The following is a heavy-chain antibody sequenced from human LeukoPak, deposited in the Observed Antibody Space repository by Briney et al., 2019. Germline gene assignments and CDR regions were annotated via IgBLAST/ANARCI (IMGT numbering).Heavy chain of an antibody. CDR3: ARNGGLGFDY. CDR1: GFTFSSYA. V-gene: IGHV3-64*01. Sequence: GGSLRLSCAASGFTFSSYAMHWVRQAPGKGLEYVSAISSNGGSTYYANSVKGRFTISRDNSKNTLYLQMNSLRGEDTAMYYCARNGGLGFDYWGQGTLVTVSS. D-gene: IGHD3-16*01. J-gene: IGHJ4*02. CDR2: ISSNGGST.